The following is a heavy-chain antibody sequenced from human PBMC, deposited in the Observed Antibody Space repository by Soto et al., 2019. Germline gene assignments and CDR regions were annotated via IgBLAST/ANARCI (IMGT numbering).Heavy chain of an antibody. CDR2: VSYSGT. J-gene: IGHJ4*02. D-gene: IGHD3-10*01. CDR1: GDSVSSGSYF. V-gene: IGHV4-61*01. Sequence: SETLSLTCTVSGDSVSSGSYFWSWVRQPPGKGLEWIGYVSYSGTNQNPSLKSRLTMLIDTSKNQFSLNLSSVTAADTAVYYCARSGSLYSQYYFDYWGQGTLVTVSS. CDR3: ARSGSLYSQYYFDY.